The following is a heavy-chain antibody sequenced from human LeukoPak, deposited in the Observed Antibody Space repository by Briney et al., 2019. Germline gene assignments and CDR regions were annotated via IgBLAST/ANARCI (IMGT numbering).Heavy chain of an antibody. D-gene: IGHD6-13*01. Sequence: SETLSLTCAVYGGSFSGYYWSWIRQPPGKGLEWIGEINHSGSTNYNPPPKSRVTISVDTSKNQFSLKLSSVTAADTAVYYCAREEKQQLAQGYYFDYWGQGTLVTVSS. CDR2: INHSGST. CDR3: AREEKQQLAQGYYFDY. J-gene: IGHJ4*02. CDR1: GGSFSGYY. V-gene: IGHV4-34*01.